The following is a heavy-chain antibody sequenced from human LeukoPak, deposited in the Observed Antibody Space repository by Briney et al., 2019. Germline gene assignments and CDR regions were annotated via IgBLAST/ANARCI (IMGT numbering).Heavy chain of an antibody. J-gene: IGHJ6*04. CDR2: IYYSGST. Sequence: SQTLSVTCTVSGGSISSGDYYWSWIRQPPGKGLEWIGYIYYSGSTYYNPSLKSRVTISVDTSKNQFSLKLSSVTAADTAVYYRAREMDRGDHIVVVPAAPSGMDVWGKGTTVTVSS. D-gene: IGHD2-2*01. CDR1: GGSISSGDYY. CDR3: AREMDRGDHIVVVPAAPSGMDV. V-gene: IGHV4-30-4*01.